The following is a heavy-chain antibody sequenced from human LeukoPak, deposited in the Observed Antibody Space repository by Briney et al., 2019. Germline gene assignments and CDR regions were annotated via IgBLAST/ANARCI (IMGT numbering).Heavy chain of an antibody. J-gene: IGHJ6*02. Sequence: GGSLRLSCAASGFTFSSYSMNWVRQAPGKGLEWVSSISSSSSYIYYADSVKGRFTISRDNAKNSLYLQMSSLRAEDAAVYYCARGSHYYGMDVWGQGTTVTVSS. V-gene: IGHV3-21*01. CDR1: GFTFSSYS. CDR3: ARGSHYYGMDV. CDR2: ISSSSSYI.